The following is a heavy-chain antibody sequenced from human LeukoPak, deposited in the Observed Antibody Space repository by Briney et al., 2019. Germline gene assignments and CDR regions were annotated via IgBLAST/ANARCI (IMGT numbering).Heavy chain of an antibody. V-gene: IGHV1-46*01. CDR3: AREAITIFGLVRTQTTKGPHRFDP. Sequence: ASVKVSCKASGYTFTSYHMHWVRQAPGQGLEWMGIINPSGISTNYAQRFRGRVTMTRDMSTGTVYMELSSVTSEDTAVYYCAREAITIFGLVRTQTTKGPHRFDPWGQGTLVTVSS. CDR1: GYTFTSYH. D-gene: IGHD3-3*01. CDR2: INPSGIST. J-gene: IGHJ5*02.